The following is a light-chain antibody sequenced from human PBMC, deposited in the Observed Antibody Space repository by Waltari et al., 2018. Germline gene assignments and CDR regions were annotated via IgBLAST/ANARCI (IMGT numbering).Light chain of an antibody. V-gene: IGKV3-11*01. CDR3: QQRSNWRWT. J-gene: IGKJ1*01. CDR2: DAS. Sequence: EIVLTQSPATLSLSPGERATLSCRASQRVSSYLAWYQQKPGQAPRLLIYDASNRATGIPARFSGSGSGTDFTLTISSLEPEDFAVYYCQQRSNWRWTLGQGTKVEIK. CDR1: QRVSSY.